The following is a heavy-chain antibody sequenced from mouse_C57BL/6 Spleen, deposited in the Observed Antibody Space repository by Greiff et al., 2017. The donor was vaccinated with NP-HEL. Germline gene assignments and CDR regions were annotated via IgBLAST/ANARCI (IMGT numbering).Heavy chain of an antibody. CDR2: IDPANGNT. Sequence: EVQLQQSVAELVRPGASVKLSCTASGFTIKNTYMHWVKQRPEQGLEWIGRIDPANGNTKYAPKFQGKATITADTSSNTAYLQLSSLTSEDTAIYYCARGDDGYYRYAYGGQGTLVTVSA. CDR1: GFTIKNTY. J-gene: IGHJ3*01. V-gene: IGHV14-3*01. D-gene: IGHD2-3*01. CDR3: ARGDDGYYRYAY.